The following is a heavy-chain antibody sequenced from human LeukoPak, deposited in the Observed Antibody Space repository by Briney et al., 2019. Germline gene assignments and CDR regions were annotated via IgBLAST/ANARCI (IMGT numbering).Heavy chain of an antibody. V-gene: IGHV5-51*01. CDR3: ARQWPMVRGVIGGLYYFDY. CDR2: IYPGDSDT. Sequence: GESLKISCKGSGYSFTSYWFGWVRQMPGKGLEWMGIIYPGDSDTRYSPSFQGQVTISADKSISTAYLQWSSLKASDTAMYYCARQWPMVRGVIGGLYYFDYWGQGTLVTVSS. D-gene: IGHD3-10*01. CDR1: GYSFTSYW. J-gene: IGHJ4*02.